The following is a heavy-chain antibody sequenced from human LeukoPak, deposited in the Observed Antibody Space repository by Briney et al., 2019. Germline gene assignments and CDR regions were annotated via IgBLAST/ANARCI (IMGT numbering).Heavy chain of an antibody. D-gene: IGHD3-9*01. CDR2: IYYSGST. J-gene: IGHJ4*02. Sequence: GSLRLSCTVSGGSISSYYWSWIRQPPGKGLEWIGYIYYSGSTNYNPSLKNRVTISVDTSKNQFSLKLSSVTAADTAVYYCAREAYDILTGYSYYFDYWGQGTLVTVSS. CDR3: AREAYDILTGYSYYFDY. V-gene: IGHV4-59*01. CDR1: GGSISSYY.